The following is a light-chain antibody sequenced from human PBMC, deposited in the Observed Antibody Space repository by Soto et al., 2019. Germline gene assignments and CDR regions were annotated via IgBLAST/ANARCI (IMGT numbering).Light chain of an antibody. CDR2: SNN. CDR3: AAWDGSLNVWV. J-gene: IGLJ3*02. CDR1: SSTIGRNT. Sequence: QSVLTQPPSASGTPGQRVTMSCSGSSSTIGRNTVNWYRQLPGTAPKLLIHSNNQRPSGVPDRFSGSKSGTSASLAISGLQSEDEADYYCAAWDGSLNVWVFGGGTKVTVL. V-gene: IGLV1-44*01.